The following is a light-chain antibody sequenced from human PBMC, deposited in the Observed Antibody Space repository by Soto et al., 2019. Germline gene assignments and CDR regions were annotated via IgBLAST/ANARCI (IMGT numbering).Light chain of an antibody. Sequence: QSALTQPASVSGSPGESITISCTGTSSDVGNYNYVSWYQQHPGKAPKLMIYDVSNRPSGVSNRFSGSKSGNTASLTISGLHAEDEAVYYCSSYTSTGSLFGGGTQLTVL. CDR2: DVS. V-gene: IGLV2-14*03. CDR1: SSDVGNYNY. J-gene: IGLJ2*01. CDR3: SSYTSTGSL.